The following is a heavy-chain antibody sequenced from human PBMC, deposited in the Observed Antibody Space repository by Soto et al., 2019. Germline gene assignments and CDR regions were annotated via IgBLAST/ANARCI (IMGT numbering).Heavy chain of an antibody. Sequence: SETLSLTCTVSGGSVSSGSYYWSWIRQPPGKGLEWIAYIYYTGSTNYNPSLKSRVTISADRPKNQFSLILTSVTAADTAVYYCARAPYYYGDSGYFWSDKLNWFDPWGQGTLVTVSS. CDR3: ARAPYYYGDSGYFWSDKLNWFDP. CDR1: GGSVSSGSYY. D-gene: IGHD3-22*01. V-gene: IGHV4-61*01. CDR2: IYYTGST. J-gene: IGHJ5*02.